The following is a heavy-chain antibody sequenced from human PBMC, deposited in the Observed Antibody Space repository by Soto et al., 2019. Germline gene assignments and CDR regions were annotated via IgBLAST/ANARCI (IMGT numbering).Heavy chain of an antibody. CDR3: ARRIKGGYYDSYYYYGMDV. Sequence: LTWSVAGGTRTIDGRCWTWVRKHPGKGLEWIGEIYHSGSTNYNPSLKSRVTISVDKSKNQFSLKLSSVTAADTTVYYCARRIKGGYYDSYYYYGMDVRGQGTTVTVSS. CDR1: GGTRTIDGRC. D-gene: IGHD3-9*01. J-gene: IGHJ6*02. CDR2: IYHSGST. V-gene: IGHV4-4*02.